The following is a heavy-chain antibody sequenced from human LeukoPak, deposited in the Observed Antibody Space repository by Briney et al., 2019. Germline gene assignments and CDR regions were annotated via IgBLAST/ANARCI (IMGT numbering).Heavy chain of an antibody. CDR1: GGSISSYY. J-gene: IGHJ5*02. CDR2: IYYSGST. CDR3: ARERAGSSWHEGWFDP. D-gene: IGHD6-13*01. Sequence: SETLSLTCTVSGGSISSYYWSWIRQPPGKGLEWIGYIYYSGSTNYNPSLKSRVTISVDTSKNQFSLKLSSVTAADTAVYYCARERAGSSWHEGWFDPWRQATLVTVSS. V-gene: IGHV4-59*01.